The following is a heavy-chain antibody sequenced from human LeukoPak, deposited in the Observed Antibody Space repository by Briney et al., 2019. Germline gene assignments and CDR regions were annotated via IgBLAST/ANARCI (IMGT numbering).Heavy chain of an antibody. CDR3: ARDRVPLDYYDSSGYYPIPYWFDP. V-gene: IGHV4-39*07. CDR1: GGSISSRSYY. D-gene: IGHD3-22*01. Sequence: PSETLSLTCTVSGGSISSRSYYWGWIRQPPGKGLEWIGSINYSGSTYYNPSLKSRVTISVDTSKNQFSLKLSSVTAADTAVYYCARDRVPLDYYDSSGYYPIPYWFDPWGQGTLVTVSS. J-gene: IGHJ5*02. CDR2: INYSGST.